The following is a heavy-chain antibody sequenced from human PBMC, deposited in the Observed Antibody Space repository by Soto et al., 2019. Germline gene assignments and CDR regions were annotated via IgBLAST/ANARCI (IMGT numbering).Heavy chain of an antibody. CDR2: ISGSGGST. V-gene: IGHV3-23*01. Sequence: GGSLRLSCAASGFTFSSYAMSWVRQAPGKGLEWVSAISGSGGSTYYADSVKGRFTISRDNSKNTLYLQMNSLRAEDTAVYYCASPEQQLPTDYYYYYGMDVWGQGTTVTVSS. CDR3: ASPEQQLPTDYYYYYGMDV. CDR1: GFTFSSYA. D-gene: IGHD6-13*01. J-gene: IGHJ6*02.